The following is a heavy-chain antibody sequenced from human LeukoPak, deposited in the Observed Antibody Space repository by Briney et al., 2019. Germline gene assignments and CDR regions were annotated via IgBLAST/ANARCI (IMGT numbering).Heavy chain of an antibody. J-gene: IGHJ4*02. CDR1: GFTFSSYA. CDR2: ISGSGGST. D-gene: IGHD3-3*01. V-gene: IGHV3-23*01. Sequence: PGGSLRLSCAASGFTFSSYAMSWVRQAPGKGLEWVSAISGSGGSTYYADSVKGRFTISRDNSKNTLYLQMNSLRAEHPAVSFCANPSYDVWSGYPSDLDYWGQGTLVTVSS. CDR3: ANPSYDVWSGYPSDLDY.